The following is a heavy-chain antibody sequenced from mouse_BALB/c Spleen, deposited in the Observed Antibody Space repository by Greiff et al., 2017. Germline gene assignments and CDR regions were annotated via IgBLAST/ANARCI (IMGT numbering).Heavy chain of an antibody. CDR3: ARDNYYFAC. V-gene: IGHV5-6-3*01. CDR2: INSNGGST. CDR1: GFTFSSYG. Sequence: EVKLMESGGGLVQPGGSLKLSCAASGFTFSSYGMSWVRQTPDKRLELVATINSNGGSTYYPDSVKGRFTISRDNAKNTLYLQMSSLKSEDTAMYYCARDNYYFACWGQGTLVTVSA. J-gene: IGHJ3*01. D-gene: IGHD1-1*01.